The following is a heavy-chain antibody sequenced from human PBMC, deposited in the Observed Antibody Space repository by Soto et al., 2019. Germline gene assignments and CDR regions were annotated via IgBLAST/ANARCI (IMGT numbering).Heavy chain of an antibody. CDR3: AGAFNSGWDFQH. V-gene: IGHV3-7*03. D-gene: IGHD6-19*01. J-gene: IGHJ1*01. CDR1: GFTFSTYW. Sequence: EVQLVESGGGLVQPGGSLRLSCAASGFTFSTYWMSWVRQPPGKGLEWVANINEDGSAKYYVDSVKGRFTVSRDNAETSLYLQMNSLRADDTAVYYCAGAFNSGWDFQHWGPGTLVTVS. CDR2: INEDGSAK.